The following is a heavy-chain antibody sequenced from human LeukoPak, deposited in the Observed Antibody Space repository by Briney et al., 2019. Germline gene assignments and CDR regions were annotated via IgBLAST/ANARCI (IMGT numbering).Heavy chain of an antibody. D-gene: IGHD6-13*01. CDR3: AKWNRAATAALRYYFDY. CDR2: ISYDGSNK. J-gene: IGHJ4*02. CDR1: GFTFSSYA. Sequence: GGSLRLSCAASGFTFSSYAMHWVRQAPGKGLEWVAVISYDGSNKYYADSVKGRFTISRDNSKNTLYLQMNSLRAEDTAVYYCAKWNRAATAALRYYFDYWGQGTLVTVSS. V-gene: IGHV3-30-3*02.